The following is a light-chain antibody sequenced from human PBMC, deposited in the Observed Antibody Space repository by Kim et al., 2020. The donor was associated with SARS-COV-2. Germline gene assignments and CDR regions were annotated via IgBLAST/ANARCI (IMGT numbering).Light chain of an antibody. CDR1: SRDVSPHDY. CDR3: DSYTSSSTPGV. Sequence: SLLIPRTGPSRDVSPHDYVSWYHQLPAKAPKLLSSRFSNLPLGLSNRFSGSKSVNAASLTSSGLQAEDEALHFCDSYTSSSTPGVFCGGTQLTVL. V-gene: IGLV2-14*03. CDR2: RFS. J-gene: IGLJ3*02.